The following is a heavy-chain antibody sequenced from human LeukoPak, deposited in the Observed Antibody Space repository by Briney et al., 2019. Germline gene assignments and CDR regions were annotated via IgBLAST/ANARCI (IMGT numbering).Heavy chain of an antibody. CDR3: ARVVDHDYGDYYLDY. D-gene: IGHD4-17*01. J-gene: IGHJ4*02. V-gene: IGHV3-53*01. CDR1: GFTVSSND. Sequence: GGSLRLSCAASGFTVSSNDMSWVRQAPGKGLECISVIYSDGSTDYADSVKGRLTISRDNSKNTLYLQMNSLRAEDTAVYYCARVVDHDYGDYYLDYWGQGTLVTVSS. CDR2: IYSDGST.